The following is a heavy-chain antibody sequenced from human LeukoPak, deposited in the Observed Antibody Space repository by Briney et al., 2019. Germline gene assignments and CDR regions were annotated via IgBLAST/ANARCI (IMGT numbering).Heavy chain of an antibody. CDR3: AKAPAGIRRPLEY. CDR2: INYSGRDT. CDR1: GFTFSSYS. Sequence: GGSLRLSCAASGFTFSSYSMTWVRQAPGKGLDWVSAINYSGRDTFYADSVKGRFTISRDNSKNTLYLEMNSLRVEDTAIYYCAKAPAGIRRPLEYWGQGSVVTVSS. J-gene: IGHJ4*02. V-gene: IGHV3-23*01. D-gene: IGHD2-2*02.